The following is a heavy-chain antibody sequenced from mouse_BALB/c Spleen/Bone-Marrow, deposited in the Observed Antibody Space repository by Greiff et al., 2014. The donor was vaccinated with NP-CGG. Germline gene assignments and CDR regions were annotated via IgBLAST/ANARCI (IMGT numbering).Heavy chain of an antibody. Sequence: EVKLMESGGGLVQPGGSLKLSCAASGFDFSRYWMTWVRQAPGKGLEWIGEINPASSTINYTPPLKDKFIISRDNAKNTLYLQMSKVRSEDTALYYCAKNYYYGYAAYWGQGTLVAVSA. CDR1: GFDFSRYW. V-gene: IGHV4-1*02. J-gene: IGHJ3*01. CDR2: INPASSTI. CDR3: AKNYYYGYAAY. D-gene: IGHD1-2*01.